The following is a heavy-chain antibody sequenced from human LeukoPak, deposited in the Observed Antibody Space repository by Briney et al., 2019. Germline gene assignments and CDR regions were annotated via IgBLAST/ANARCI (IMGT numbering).Heavy chain of an antibody. CDR3: ARGRQVTYYHDSSGYYYSHFDY. CDR1: GFTFSTYT. V-gene: IGHV3-21*01. CDR2: ITSSSDYK. Sequence: GGSLRLSCAASGFTFSTYTMNWVRQAPGKGLEWVSSITSSSDYKYYADSVKGRFAISRDNAKNSLYLQMNSLRAEDTAVYYCARGRQVTYYHDSSGYYYSHFDYWGQGTLVTVSS. D-gene: IGHD3-22*01. J-gene: IGHJ4*02.